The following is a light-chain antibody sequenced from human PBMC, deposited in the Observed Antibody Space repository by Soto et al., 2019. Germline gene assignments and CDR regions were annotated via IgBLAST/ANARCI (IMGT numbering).Light chain of an antibody. CDR1: QTISNN. CDR2: GAS. CDR3: QLSSSAPLT. V-gene: IGKV1-39*01. Sequence: DIQVTQSPSSLSAFVGDRVTITCRTSQTISNNLNWYQQQPGKAPNLLIYGASSLQSGVPSRFSGSGSGTDFTLTISSLQPEDFATYFCQLSSSAPLTFGQGTKV. J-gene: IGKJ1*01.